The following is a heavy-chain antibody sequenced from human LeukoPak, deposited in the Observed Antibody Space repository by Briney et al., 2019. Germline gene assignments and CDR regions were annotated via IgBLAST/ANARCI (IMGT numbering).Heavy chain of an antibody. V-gene: IGHV3-9*01. Sequence: GGSLRLSCAASGFTFGDYAMHWVRQAPGKGLEWLSGINWDDGGIVYAQSVRGRFTISRDNAKNSLYLQMNSLRPEDTALYYCARDDHNVLTDNFDYWGPGTLVTVSS. CDR3: ARDDHNVLTDNFDY. D-gene: IGHD3-9*01. CDR2: INWDDGGI. CDR1: GFTFGDYA. J-gene: IGHJ4*02.